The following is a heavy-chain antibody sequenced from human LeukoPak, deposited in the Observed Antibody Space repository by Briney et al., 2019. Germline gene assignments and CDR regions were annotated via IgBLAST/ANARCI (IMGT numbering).Heavy chain of an antibody. J-gene: IGHJ3*02. CDR1: GFTVSSNY. CDR2: IYSGGST. Sequence: GGSLRLSCAASGFTVSSNYMSWVRQAPGKGLEWVSVIYSGGSTYYADSVKGRFTISRDNSKNTLYLQMSSLRAEDTAVYYCARTHDYGDYFGAFDIWGQGTMVTVSS. D-gene: IGHD4-17*01. CDR3: ARTHDYGDYFGAFDI. V-gene: IGHV3-66*02.